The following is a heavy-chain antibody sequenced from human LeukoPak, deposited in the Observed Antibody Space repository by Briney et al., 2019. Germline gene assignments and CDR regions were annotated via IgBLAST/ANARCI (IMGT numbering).Heavy chain of an antibody. V-gene: IGHV3-53*01. CDR2: IYSGGST. Sequence: GGSLRLSCAASGFTVSSNYMSWVRQAPGKGLEWVSVIYSGGSTYYADSVKGRFTISRHNSKNTLYLQMSSLRVEDTAVYYCTRHGLAARQFDYWGQGTLVTVSS. CDR1: GFTVSSNY. CDR3: TRHGLAARQFDY. J-gene: IGHJ4*02. D-gene: IGHD3/OR15-3a*01.